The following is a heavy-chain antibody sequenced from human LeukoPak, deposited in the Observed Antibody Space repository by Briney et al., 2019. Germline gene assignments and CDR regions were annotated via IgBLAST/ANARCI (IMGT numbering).Heavy chain of an antibody. CDR1: GGSISSYY. CDR3: ARHVNTMVRGPFDY. D-gene: IGHD3-10*01. V-gene: IGHV4-59*08. J-gene: IGHJ4*02. Sequence: PSETPSLTCTVSGGSISSYYWSWIRQPPGKGLEWIGYIYYSGSTNYNPSLKSRVTISVDTSKNQFSLKLSSVTAADTAVYYCARHVNTMVRGPFDYWGQGTLVTVSS. CDR2: IYYSGST.